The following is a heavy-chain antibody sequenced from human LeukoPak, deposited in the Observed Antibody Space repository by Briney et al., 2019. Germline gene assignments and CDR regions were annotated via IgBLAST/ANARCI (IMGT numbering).Heavy chain of an antibody. CDR3: ARDLSSGWYDY. Sequence: GASLRLSCAASGCTVSSNYMSWVRQAPGKGREWVSVIYSGGSTYYADSVKGRFTISRDNSKNTLYLQMNSLRAEDMAVYYCARDLSSGWYDYWGQGTLVTVSS. CDR1: GCTVSSNY. J-gene: IGHJ4*02. V-gene: IGHV3-66*02. CDR2: IYSGGST. D-gene: IGHD6-19*01.